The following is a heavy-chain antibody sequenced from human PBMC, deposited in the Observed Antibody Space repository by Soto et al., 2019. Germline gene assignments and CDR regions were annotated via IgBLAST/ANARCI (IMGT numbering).Heavy chain of an antibody. J-gene: IGHJ4*02. CDR2: IYYSGST. Sequence: ETLSLTWAVCGESFGRYYWSWIRQPPGKGLEWIGYIYYSGSTNYNPSLKSRVTISVDTSKNQFSLKLSSVTAADTAVYYCARESPRRELPGFDYWGQGTLVTVSS. V-gene: IGHV4-59*12. D-gene: IGHD1-26*01. CDR1: GESFGRYY. CDR3: ARESPRRELPGFDY.